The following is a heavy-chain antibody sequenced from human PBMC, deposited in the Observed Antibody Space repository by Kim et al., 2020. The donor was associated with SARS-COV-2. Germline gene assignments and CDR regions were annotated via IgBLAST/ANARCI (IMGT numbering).Heavy chain of an antibody. J-gene: IGHJ5*02. D-gene: IGHD6-13*01. Sequence: SETLSLTCTVSGGSISSGGYYWSWIRQHPGKGLEWIGYIYYSGSTYYNPSLKSRVTISVDTSKNQFSLKLSSVTAADTAVYYCAREKKSRLRYSSSAWGAAHNWFDPWGQGTLVTVSS. CDR2: IYYSGST. CDR3: AREKKSRLRYSSSAWGAAHNWFDP. V-gene: IGHV4-31*03. CDR1: GGSISSGGYY.